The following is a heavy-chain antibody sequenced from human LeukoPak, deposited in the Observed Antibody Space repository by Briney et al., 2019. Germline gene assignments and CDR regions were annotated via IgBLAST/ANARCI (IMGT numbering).Heavy chain of an antibody. V-gene: IGHV1-2*02. CDR2: INPNSGGT. CDR1: GYTFTGYY. J-gene: IGHJ4*02. Sequence: ASVKVSCKASGYTFTGYYMHWVRQAPGQGLEWMGWINPNSGGTNYAQKFQGRVTMTRDTSISTAYMELSRLRSDDTAVYYCARSKPFGVVISPTYFDSWGQGTLVTVSS. CDR3: ARSKPFGVVISPTYFDS. D-gene: IGHD3-3*01.